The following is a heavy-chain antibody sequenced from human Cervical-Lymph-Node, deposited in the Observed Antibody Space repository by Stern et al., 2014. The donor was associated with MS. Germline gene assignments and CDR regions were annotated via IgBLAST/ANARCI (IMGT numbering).Heavy chain of an antibody. J-gene: IGHJ4*02. CDR3: ARGISSGGSSYYFDY. CDR1: IYSFTSYW. D-gene: IGHD6-19*01. CDR2: IYPGDSDT. V-gene: IGHV5-51*03. Sequence: EVQLVESGAEVKKAGESLKISCKDSIYSFTSYWIGWVRQMPGKGLGWMGIIYPGDSDTRYSPSFQGQVTISADKSIGTAFLQWSSLKASDTAMYYCARGISSGGSSYYFDYWGQGTLVTVSS.